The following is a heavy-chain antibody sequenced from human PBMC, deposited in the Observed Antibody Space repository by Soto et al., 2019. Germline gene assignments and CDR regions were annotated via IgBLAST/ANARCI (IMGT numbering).Heavy chain of an antibody. CDR1: GFIFSSYA. V-gene: IGHV3-23*01. CDR3: AKNYYFDS. CDR2: ISGNGGTT. J-gene: IGHJ4*02. Sequence: GGSLRLSCAASGFIFSSYAMTWVRQGPGKGLEWVSGISGNGGTTYYADSVKGRFIISRDNSKNTLFLQMNSLRAEDSAIYYCAKNYYFDSWGQGTLVTVSS.